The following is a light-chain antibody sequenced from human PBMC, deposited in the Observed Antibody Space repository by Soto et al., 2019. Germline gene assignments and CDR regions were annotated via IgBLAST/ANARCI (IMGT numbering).Light chain of an antibody. CDR3: AAWDDSLNGVV. CDR1: SSNIGSHT. CDR2: NTY. J-gene: IGLJ3*02. V-gene: IGLV1-44*01. Sequence: QPVLTQPASASGTPGQRVTISCSGSSSNIGSHTVNWYQQLPGTAPRPLIYNTYYRPSGVPDRFYGSKSCTSASLAISGLQSEDEADYYCAAWDDSLNGVVFGGGTKLTVL.